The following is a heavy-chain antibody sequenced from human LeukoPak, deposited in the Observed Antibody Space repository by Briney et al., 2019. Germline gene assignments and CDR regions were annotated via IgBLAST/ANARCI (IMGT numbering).Heavy chain of an antibody. J-gene: IGHJ4*02. D-gene: IGHD6-13*01. CDR1: GFTFSSYS. Sequence: GGSLRLSCAASGFTFSSYSMNWVRQAPGKGLEWVSSISSSSSYIYYADSVKGRFTISRDNAKNTLYLQMNSLRAEDTAVYYCARDPFPHNNPPYSSSSYDYWGQGTLVTVSS. V-gene: IGHV3-21*01. CDR3: ARDPFPHNNPPYSSSSYDY. CDR2: ISSSSSYI.